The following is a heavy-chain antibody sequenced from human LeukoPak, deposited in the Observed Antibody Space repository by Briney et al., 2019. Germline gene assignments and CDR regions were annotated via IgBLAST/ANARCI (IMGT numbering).Heavy chain of an antibody. V-gene: IGHV3-30*02. CDR1: GFTFSNYG. CDR2: IRYDGSNK. J-gene: IGHJ4*02. Sequence: GGSLRLSCAASGFTFSNYGMHWVRQAPGKGLEWVAFIRYDGSNKYYADSVKGRFTISRDNSKNTLYLQMNSLRAEDTAVYYCARNKFDRSGYYYIFDYWGQGTLVTVSS. CDR3: ARNKFDRSGYYYIFDY. D-gene: IGHD3-22*01.